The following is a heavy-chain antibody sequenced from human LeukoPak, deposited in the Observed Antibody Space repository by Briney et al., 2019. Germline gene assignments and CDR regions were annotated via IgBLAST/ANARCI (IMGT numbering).Heavy chain of an antibody. CDR1: GGSISSYY. D-gene: IGHD6-13*01. CDR2: IYYSGST. J-gene: IGHJ4*02. V-gene: IGHV4-59*08. Sequence: KPSETLSLTCTVSGGSISSYYWSWIRQPPGKGLEWIGYIYYSGSTNYNPSLKSRVTISVDTSKNQFSLKLSSVTAADTAVYYCARHQQQLVTDWGQGTLVTVSS. CDR3: ARHQQQLVTD.